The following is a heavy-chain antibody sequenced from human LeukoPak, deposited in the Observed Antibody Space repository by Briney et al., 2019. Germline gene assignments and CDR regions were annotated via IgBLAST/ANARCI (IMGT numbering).Heavy chain of an antibody. CDR1: GGSFSTYY. CDR2: INHSGSN. CDR3: AREGYGDNGYYYYTGV. J-gene: IGHJ6*03. D-gene: IGHD4-17*01. V-gene: IGHV4-34*01. Sequence: SETLSLTCAVCGGSFSTYYWSWIRQPPGKGLEWIGEINHSGSNNYNPSLKSRATISVDTSKNHFSLKLNSVTAADTAVYYCAREGYGDNGYYYYTGVWGKGTTVTVSS.